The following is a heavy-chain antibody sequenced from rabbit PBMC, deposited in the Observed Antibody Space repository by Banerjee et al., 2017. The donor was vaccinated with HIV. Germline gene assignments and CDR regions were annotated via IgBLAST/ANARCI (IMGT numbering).Heavy chain of an antibody. CDR1: GFSFSSRYD. Sequence: QSLEESGGDLVKPGASLTLTCTASGFSFSSRYDMCWVRQAPGKGLEWIGCIYVGSSGSTYYASWAKGRFTISKTSSTTVTLQMTSLTAADTATYFCARGPGNDGHNLWGQGTLVTVS. V-gene: IGHV1S40*01. CDR2: IYVGSSGST. J-gene: IGHJ3*01. D-gene: IGHD3-1*01. CDR3: ARGPGNDGHNL.